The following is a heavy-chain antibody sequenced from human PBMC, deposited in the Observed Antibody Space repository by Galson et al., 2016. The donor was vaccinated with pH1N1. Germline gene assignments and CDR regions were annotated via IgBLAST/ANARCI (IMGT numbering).Heavy chain of an antibody. CDR1: GFTFSNHG. CDR2: INTKTGNP. D-gene: IGHD3-9*01. J-gene: IGHJ3*02. Sequence: SVKVSCKASGFTFSNHGINWVRQAPGQGLEWMGWINTKTGNPTYAQGFTGRFVFSLDTSVNTAYLQINSLKADDTVVYYCARETPSQSPTVLRYFDWSRGLSAFDMWGRGTLVTVSS. V-gene: IGHV7-4-1*02. CDR3: ARETPSQSPTVLRYFDWSRGLSAFDM.